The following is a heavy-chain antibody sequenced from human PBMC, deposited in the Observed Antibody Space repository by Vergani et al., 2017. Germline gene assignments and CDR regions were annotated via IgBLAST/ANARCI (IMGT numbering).Heavy chain of an antibody. Sequence: QVQLVESGGGVVQPGRSLRLSCAASGFTFSSYAMHWVRQAPGKGLEWVAVISYDGSNKYYADSVKGRFTISRDNSKNTLYLQMNSLRAEDTAVYYCAKDIDRVVAATFDYWGQGTLVTVSS. CDR1: GFTFSSYA. CDR2: ISYDGSNK. CDR3: AKDIDRVVAATFDY. V-gene: IGHV3-30-3*01. J-gene: IGHJ4*02. D-gene: IGHD2-15*01.